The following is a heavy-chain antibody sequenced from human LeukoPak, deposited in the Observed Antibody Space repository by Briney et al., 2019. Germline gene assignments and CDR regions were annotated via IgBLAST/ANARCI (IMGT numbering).Heavy chain of an antibody. D-gene: IGHD5-18*01. Sequence: GGSLRLSCAASGFTFSSYGMHWVRQAPGKGLEWVAVIWYDGSNKYYADSVKGRFTISRDNSKNTLYLQMNSLRAEDTAVYYCARGRYSYGTHYYYYGMDVWGQGTTVTVSS. CDR2: IWYDGSNK. CDR3: ARGRYSYGTHYYYYGMDV. V-gene: IGHV3-33*01. CDR1: GFTFSSYG. J-gene: IGHJ6*02.